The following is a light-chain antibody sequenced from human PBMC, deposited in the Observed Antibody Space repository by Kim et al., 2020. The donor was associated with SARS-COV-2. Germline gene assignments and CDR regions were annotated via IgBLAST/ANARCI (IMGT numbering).Light chain of an antibody. CDR2: GAS. Sequence: EIVMTQSPATLSVSPGERATLSCRASQSVSSNLAWYQQKPGQAPRLLMYGASNRASGIPARFSGSGSGTEFTLTISSLQSEDFAVYYCQQNNNWPLTFGGGTKVDIK. J-gene: IGKJ4*01. V-gene: IGKV3D-15*01. CDR1: QSVSSN. CDR3: QQNNNWPLT.